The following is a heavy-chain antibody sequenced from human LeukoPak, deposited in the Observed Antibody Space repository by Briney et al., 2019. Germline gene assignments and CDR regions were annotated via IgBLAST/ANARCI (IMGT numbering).Heavy chain of an antibody. J-gene: IGHJ3*02. CDR2: ITSDGTIT. V-gene: IGHV3-74*01. CDR3: ARRRLGAFDI. CDR1: DFTFRNYW. D-gene: IGHD3-16*01. Sequence: QPGGSLRLSCAASDFTFRNYWMHWVRQAPGKGLVWVSRITSDGTITNYADSVKGRFTISRDNAKSTLYLQMNSLRAEDTAVYYCARRRLGAFDIWGQGTMVTVSS.